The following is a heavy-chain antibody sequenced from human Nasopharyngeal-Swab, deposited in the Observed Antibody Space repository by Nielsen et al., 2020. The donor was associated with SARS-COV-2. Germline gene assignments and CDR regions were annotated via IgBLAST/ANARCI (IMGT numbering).Heavy chain of an antibody. CDR3: ARAGRGYSNGEIDGFHYMDV. Sequence: SVKVSCKASGGTFTNYGITWVRQAPGQGLEWIGRIIPILGKANNARKFQGRVTITADKSTSTVYMELGSLRSEDTAVYYCARAGRGYSNGEIDGFHYMDVWGRGTAVAVSS. CDR2: IIPILGKA. CDR1: GGTFTNYG. V-gene: IGHV1-69*04. D-gene: IGHD5-12*01. J-gene: IGHJ6*03.